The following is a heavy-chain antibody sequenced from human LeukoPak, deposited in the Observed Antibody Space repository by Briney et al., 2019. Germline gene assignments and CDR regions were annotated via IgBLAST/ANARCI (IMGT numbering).Heavy chain of an antibody. CDR1: GFTFDDYA. J-gene: IGHJ5*02. D-gene: IGHD6-13*01. CDR2: ISGSGGST. V-gene: IGHV3-23*01. CDR3: AKEKALAAVGTVGFDP. Sequence: GGSLRLSCAASGFTFDDYAMHWVRQAPGKGLEWVSAISGSGGSTYYADSVKGRFTISRDNSKYTLYLQMNYLRAEDTAVYYCAKEKALAAVGTVGFDPWGQGTLVTVSS.